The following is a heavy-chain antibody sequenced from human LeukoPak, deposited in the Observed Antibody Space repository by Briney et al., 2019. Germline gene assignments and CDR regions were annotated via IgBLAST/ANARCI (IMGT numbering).Heavy chain of an antibody. V-gene: IGHV1-3*01. CDR3: ARRITMVRGVMGGWFDP. CDR1: GYTFTSYG. D-gene: IGHD3-10*01. Sequence: ASVKVSCKASGYTFTSYGISWVRQAPGQGLEWMGWINAGNGNTKYSQKFQGRVTITRDTSASTAYMELSSLRSEDTAVYYCARRITMVRGVMGGWFDPWGQGTLVTVSS. J-gene: IGHJ5*02. CDR2: INAGNGNT.